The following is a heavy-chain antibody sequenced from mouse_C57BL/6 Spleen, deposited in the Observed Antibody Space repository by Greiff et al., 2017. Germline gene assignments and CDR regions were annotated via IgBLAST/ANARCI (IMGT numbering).Heavy chain of an antibody. CDR2: INYDGSST. D-gene: IGHD1-1*01. Sequence: EVKLVESEGGLVQPGSSMKLSCTASGFTFSDYYMAWVRQVPEKGLEWVANINYDGSSTYYLDSLKSRFIISRDNAKNILYLQMSSLKSEDTATYYCAREGDYGSSQAYWGQGTLVTVSA. V-gene: IGHV5-16*01. J-gene: IGHJ3*01. CDR1: GFTFSDYY. CDR3: AREGDYGSSQAY.